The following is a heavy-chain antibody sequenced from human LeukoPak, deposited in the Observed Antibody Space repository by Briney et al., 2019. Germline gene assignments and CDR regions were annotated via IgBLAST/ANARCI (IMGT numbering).Heavy chain of an antibody. D-gene: IGHD2-21*02. CDR3: ARARRGHFYYYFYYMDV. Sequence: SETLSLTCTVFGGSFSGYYWNWIRQSPGKGLEWIGEINSGGSTNYNPSLKRRVTMSVDTSKNQFSLKLNSVTAADTAVFYCARARRGHFYYYFYYMDVWGKGTTVTVSS. J-gene: IGHJ6*03. V-gene: IGHV4-34*01. CDR2: INSGGST. CDR1: GGSFSGYY.